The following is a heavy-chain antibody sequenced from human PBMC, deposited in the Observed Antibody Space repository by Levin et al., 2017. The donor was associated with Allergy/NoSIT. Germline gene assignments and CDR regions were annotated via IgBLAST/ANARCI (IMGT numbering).Heavy chain of an antibody. J-gene: IGHJ5*02. V-gene: IGHV3-15*01. CDR2: IKSKTDGGTT. CDR1: GFTFSNAW. CDR3: TTIPDYDSSGYSFFFDP. Sequence: GGSLRLSCAASGFTFSNAWMSWVRQAPGKGLEWVGRIKSKTDGGTTDYAAPVKGRFTISRDDSKNTLYLQMNSLKTEDTAVYYCTTIPDYDSSGYSFFFDPWGQGTLVTVSS. D-gene: IGHD3-22*01.